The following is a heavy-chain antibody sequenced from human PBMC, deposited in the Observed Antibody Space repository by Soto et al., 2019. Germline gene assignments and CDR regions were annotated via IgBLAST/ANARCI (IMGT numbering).Heavy chain of an antibody. D-gene: IGHD5-18*01. CDR3: ARRYGYPFDY. CDR1: GGSISSYY. Sequence: QVQLQESGPGLVKPSETLSLTCTVSGGSISSYYWSWIRQPPGKGLEWIGYIYYSGSTNYNPSPMSRVTISVDTSKNQFTLKLSSVTAADSAVYYCARRYGYPFDYWGQGTLVTVSS. J-gene: IGHJ4*02. CDR2: IYYSGST. V-gene: IGHV4-59*08.